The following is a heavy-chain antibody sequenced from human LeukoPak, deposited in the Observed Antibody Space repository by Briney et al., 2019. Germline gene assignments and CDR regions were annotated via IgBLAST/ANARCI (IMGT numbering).Heavy chain of an antibody. Sequence: PGRSLRLSCAASGFTFDDYAMHWVRQAPGKGLEWVSRISWDSNSINYADAVKGRFTISRDNAKNSLYLQMNSLRPEDTAFYYCAKDEGKYYYGSGTYYPSGTDFYWGQGTLVTVSS. V-gene: IGHV3-9*01. CDR1: GFTFDDYA. J-gene: IGHJ4*02. CDR2: ISWDSNSI. D-gene: IGHD3-10*01. CDR3: AKDEGKYYYGSGTYYPSGTDFY.